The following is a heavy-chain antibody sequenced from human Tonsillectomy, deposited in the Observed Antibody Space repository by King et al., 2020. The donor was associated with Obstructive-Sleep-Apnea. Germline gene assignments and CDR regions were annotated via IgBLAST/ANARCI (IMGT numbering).Heavy chain of an antibody. CDR2: ISYDGSNK. Sequence: QLVQSGGGVVQPGRSLRLSCAASGFTFSSYGMHWVRQAPGKGLEWVAVISYDGSNKYYADSVKGRFTISRDNSKNTLYLQMNSLRAEDTAVYYCAKVSSRGGGNWFDPWGQGTLVTVSS. CDR3: AKVSSRGGGNWFDP. D-gene: IGHD6-13*01. J-gene: IGHJ5*02. CDR1: GFTFSSYG. V-gene: IGHV3-30*18.